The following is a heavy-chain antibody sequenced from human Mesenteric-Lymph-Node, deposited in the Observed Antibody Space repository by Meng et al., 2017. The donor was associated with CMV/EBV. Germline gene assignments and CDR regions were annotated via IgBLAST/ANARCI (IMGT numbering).Heavy chain of an antibody. V-gene: IGHV3-43*01. CDR3: AKDVVSSGWEYFEH. J-gene: IGHJ1*01. CDR2: INWDGERT. D-gene: IGHD6-19*01. Sequence: GGSLRLSCAASGFRFDHFTLHWIRQAPGKGLEWVSFINWDGERTDYADSVKGRFTISRDNNKNSLYLQMNSLRSEDTGFYYCAKDVVSSGWEYFEHWGQGTLVTVSS. CDR1: GFRFDHFT.